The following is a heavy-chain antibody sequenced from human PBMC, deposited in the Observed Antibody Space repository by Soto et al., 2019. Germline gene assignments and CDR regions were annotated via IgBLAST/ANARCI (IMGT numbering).Heavy chain of an antibody. Sequence: QVQLVQSGAEVKKPGASVKVSCKASGYTFTSYGISWVRQAPGQGLEWMGWISAYNGNTNYAQTLQGRVTMTTDTSTSTAYMERRSLRSDDTAVYYCARGRGFNLKADYYSMDVWGKGTKVTVSS. D-gene: IGHD3-10*01. J-gene: IGHJ6*03. CDR2: ISAYNGNT. CDR1: GYTFTSYG. CDR3: ARGRGFNLKADYYSMDV. V-gene: IGHV1-18*01.